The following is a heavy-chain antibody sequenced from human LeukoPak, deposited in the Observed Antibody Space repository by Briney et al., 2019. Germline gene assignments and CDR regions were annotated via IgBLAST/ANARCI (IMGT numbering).Heavy chain of an antibody. CDR1: GFSFSDYA. V-gene: IGHV3-30*02. CDR3: ARERTGYYMAV. CDR2: ISYDGSNK. J-gene: IGHJ6*03. D-gene: IGHD1-14*01. Sequence: GESLRLSCAASGFSFSDYAMHWVRQAPGKGLECVAFISYDGSNKYYVDSVKGRFTISRDDSQNTLYLQMNSLRAEDTAVYYCARERTGYYMAVWGKGTTVTISS.